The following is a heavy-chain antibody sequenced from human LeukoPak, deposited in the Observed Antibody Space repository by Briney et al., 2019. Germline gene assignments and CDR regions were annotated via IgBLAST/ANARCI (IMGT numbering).Heavy chain of an antibody. Sequence: GASVNVSCKSSGYTFTSYGISWVRQAPGQGLVCMGWISAYNGNTNYAQKLQGRVTMTTDTSTSTAYMELRSLRSDDTAVYYCARYVAVAGTGLVNYYYMDVWGKGTTVTVSS. CDR3: ARYVAVAGTGLVNYYYMDV. CDR1: GYTFTSYG. J-gene: IGHJ6*03. V-gene: IGHV1-18*01. D-gene: IGHD6-19*01. CDR2: ISAYNGNT.